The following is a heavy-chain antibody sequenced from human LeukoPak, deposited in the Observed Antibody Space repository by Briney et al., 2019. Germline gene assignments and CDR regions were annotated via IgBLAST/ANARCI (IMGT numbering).Heavy chain of an antibody. CDR3: TTDLGTYYHGSQRLIPIDY. Sequence: GGSLRLSCAASGFTFSSSAMSWARQAPGKGLEWIGRIKSKTDGETTNYAEPVRGRFTISRDDSKSAVYLQMNSLKIEDTAVYYCTTDLGTYYHGSQRLIPIDYWGQGTLVTVSS. CDR2: IKSKTDGETT. CDR1: GFTFSSSA. V-gene: IGHV3-15*01. D-gene: IGHD3-10*01. J-gene: IGHJ4*02.